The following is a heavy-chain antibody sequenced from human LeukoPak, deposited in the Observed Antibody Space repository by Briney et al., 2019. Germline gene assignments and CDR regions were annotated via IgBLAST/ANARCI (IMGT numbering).Heavy chain of an antibody. D-gene: IGHD3-3*01. Sequence: PGGSLRLSCVASGFSFNSYSMSWVRQAPGKGLEWVANIKQDGSEKYYVDSVKGRFTISRDNAKNSLYLQMNSLRAEDTAVYYCARARYRKYDFWSGYYKWTYYYYYYMDVWGKGTTVTVSS. CDR1: GFSFNSYS. CDR2: IKQDGSEK. CDR3: ARARYRKYDFWSGYYKWTYYYYYYMDV. J-gene: IGHJ6*03. V-gene: IGHV3-7*01.